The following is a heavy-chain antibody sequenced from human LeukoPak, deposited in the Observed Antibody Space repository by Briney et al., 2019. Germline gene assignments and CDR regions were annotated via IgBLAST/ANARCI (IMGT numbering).Heavy chain of an antibody. V-gene: IGHV4-4*07. CDR3: ARHYENTGYQYDY. J-gene: IGHJ4*02. Sequence: SETLSLTCTVSGGSTSSYYWSWIRQPAGKGLEWIGRVYTSGSTNYNPTLESRVTMSVGTSKSQFSLKLSSVTAADTAVYYCARHYENTGYQYDYWGQGTLVTVSS. CDR1: GGSTSSYY. CDR2: VYTSGST. D-gene: IGHD3-22*01.